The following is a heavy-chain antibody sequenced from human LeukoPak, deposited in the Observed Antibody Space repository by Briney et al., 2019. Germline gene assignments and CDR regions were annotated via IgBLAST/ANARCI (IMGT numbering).Heavy chain of an antibody. J-gene: IGHJ4*02. V-gene: IGHV1-8*01. Sequence: ASVKVSCKAYEDTFTSYDINWVRQATGQGLEWMGWMNPNSGNTGYAQKFQGRVTMTRNTSISTAYMELSSLRSEDTAVYYCARGLRRGYSYGYGVLGYWGQGTLVTVSS. CDR3: ARGLRRGYSYGYGVLGY. CDR1: EDTFTSYD. CDR2: MNPNSGNT. D-gene: IGHD5-18*01.